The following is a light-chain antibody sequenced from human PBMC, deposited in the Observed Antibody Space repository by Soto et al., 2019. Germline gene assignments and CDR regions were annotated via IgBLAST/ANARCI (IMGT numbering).Light chain of an antibody. V-gene: IGKV3-11*01. CDR1: QSVSSY. J-gene: IGKJ4*01. Sequence: EIVLTQSPVTLSLSPGERATLSCMASQSVSSYLAWYQQKPGQAPRLLIYDASTRATGIPARFSGSGSGTDFSLTISGLESEDFAVYYCQQRSVWPLTFGGGTKVDIK. CDR2: DAS. CDR3: QQRSVWPLT.